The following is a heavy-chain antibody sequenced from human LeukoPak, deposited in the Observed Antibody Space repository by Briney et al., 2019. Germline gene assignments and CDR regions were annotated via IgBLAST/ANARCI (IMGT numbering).Heavy chain of an antibody. CDR3: ASITTVTTYYYYYYYMDV. J-gene: IGHJ6*03. D-gene: IGHD4-11*01. CDR1: GGSISSGDYY. CDR2: IYYNGST. V-gene: IGHV4-30-4*08. Sequence: PSQTLSLTCTVSGGSISSGDYYWSWTRQPPGKGLEWIGYIYYNGSTYYNPSLKSRVTISVDTSKNQFSLKLSSVTAADTAVYYCASITTVTTYYYYYYYMDVWGKGTTVTVSS.